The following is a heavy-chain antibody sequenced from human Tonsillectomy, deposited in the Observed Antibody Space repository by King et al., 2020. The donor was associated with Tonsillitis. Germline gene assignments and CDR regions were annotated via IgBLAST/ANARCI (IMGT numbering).Heavy chain of an antibody. V-gene: IGHV1-2*02. CDR2: SNPNSGGR. J-gene: IGHJ4*02. CDR3: ARDSGTFPDY. CDR1: GYTFGDHF. D-gene: IGHD1-26*01. Sequence: HEQLVQSGAEVKKPGASVKVSCKASGYTFGDHFMHWVRQAPGQGLEWMGCSNPNSGGRHYAQKFQGRVTMTRDTSISTAYMELSSLRSDDTAVYYCARDSGTFPDYWGQGTLVTVSS.